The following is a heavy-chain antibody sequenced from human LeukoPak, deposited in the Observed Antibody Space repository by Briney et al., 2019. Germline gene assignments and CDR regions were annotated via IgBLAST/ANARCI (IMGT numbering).Heavy chain of an antibody. CDR3: ARASYSYDINGWVPFDY. Sequence: SETLSLTCTVSGNSISSGDNYWSWIRQPAGKGLEWIGRIYTSGSTNYNPSLQSRVTISGDTSKNQFSLRLSSVTAADTAVYYCARASYSYDINGWVPFDYWGQGTLVTVSS. V-gene: IGHV4-61*02. D-gene: IGHD3-22*01. J-gene: IGHJ4*02. CDR1: GNSISSGDNY. CDR2: IYTSGST.